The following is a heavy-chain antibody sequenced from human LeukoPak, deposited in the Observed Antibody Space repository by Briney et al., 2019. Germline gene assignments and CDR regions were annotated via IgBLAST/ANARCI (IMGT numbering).Heavy chain of an antibody. D-gene: IGHD6-6*01. CDR2: ISSSSSYI. V-gene: IGHV3-21*01. CDR1: GFTFSSYS. J-gene: IGHJ4*02. CDR3: ARDTRSGIAARAFDY. Sequence: KPGGSLRLSCAASGFTFSSYSMNWVRQAPGKGLEWVSSISSSSSYIYYADSVKGRFTTSRENAKNSLYLQMNSLRAEDTAVYYCARDTRSGIAARAFDYWGQGTLVTVSS.